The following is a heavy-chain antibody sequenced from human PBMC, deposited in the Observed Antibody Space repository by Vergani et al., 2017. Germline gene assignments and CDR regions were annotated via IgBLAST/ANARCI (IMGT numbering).Heavy chain of an antibody. J-gene: IGHJ4*02. Sequence: QVQLQESGPGLVKPSETLSLTCSVSGDSMNTYYWTWIRQPPGKGLEWIGYIYDSGDTKYNPSLKSRVTMSLDTSKNQCSLNLYSVTAADTAVYYCARGALWWLRQIDSWGQGTLVTVSS. CDR3: ARGALWWLRQIDS. CDR1: GDSMNTYY. V-gene: IGHV4-59*01. CDR2: IYDSGDT. D-gene: IGHD2-21*01.